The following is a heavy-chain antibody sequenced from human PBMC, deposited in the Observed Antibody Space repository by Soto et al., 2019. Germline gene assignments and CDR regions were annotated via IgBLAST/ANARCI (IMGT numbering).Heavy chain of an antibody. CDR2: ISDSGSNT. Sequence: PGGSLRLSCAASGFTFSDFGLHWVRQAPGKGLVWVSGISDSGSNTNYADSVKGRFTISRDNSKNTLYLQMNSLRAEDTAVYYCAKRSSSGWYEDYLDYWGQGTLVTVSS. CDR1: GFTFSDFG. J-gene: IGHJ4*02. CDR3: AKRSSSGWYEDYLDY. V-gene: IGHV3-23*01. D-gene: IGHD6-19*01.